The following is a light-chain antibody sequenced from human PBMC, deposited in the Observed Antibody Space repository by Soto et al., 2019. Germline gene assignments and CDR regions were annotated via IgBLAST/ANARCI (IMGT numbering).Light chain of an antibody. Sequence: QSVLTQPPSVSGTPGQRVTISCSGNNSNIGSNTVNWYQQLPGTAPKLPIYSYNQRPSVVPDRFSGSKSGTSATLAISGLQSEDEAEYSCAAWDDNLNGPVFGGGTKVTVL. J-gene: IGLJ3*02. CDR3: AAWDDNLNGPV. V-gene: IGLV1-44*01. CDR2: SYN. CDR1: NSNIGSNT.